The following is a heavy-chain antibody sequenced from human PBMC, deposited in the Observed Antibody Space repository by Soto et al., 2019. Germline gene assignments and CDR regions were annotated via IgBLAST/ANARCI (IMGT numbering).Heavy chain of an antibody. D-gene: IGHD2-15*01. CDR2: IIPIFGTA. CDR3: ARDDAAGCSGGSCYPRDFYYYYYGMDV. CDR1: GGTFSSYA. J-gene: IGHJ6*02. Sequence: ALVKVSCKASGGTFSSYAISWVRQAPGQGLEWMGGIIPIFGTANYAQKFQGRVTITADESTSTAYMELSSLRSEDTAVYYCARDDAAGCSGGSCYPRDFYYYYYGMDVWGQGTTVTVSS. V-gene: IGHV1-69*13.